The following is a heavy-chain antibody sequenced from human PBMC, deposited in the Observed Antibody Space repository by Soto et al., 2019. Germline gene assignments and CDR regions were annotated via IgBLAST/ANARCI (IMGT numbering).Heavy chain of an antibody. Sequence: EVQLVESGGGLVQPGGSLRLSCAASGFTVSSNYMSWVRQAPGKGLEWVSVIYSGGSTYYADSVKGRFTISRDNSKNTLYLQMNSLRAEDTAVYYCARVSEGQMDWFDPWGQGTLVTVSS. V-gene: IGHV3-66*01. D-gene: IGHD2-8*01. CDR1: GFTVSSNY. CDR2: IYSGGST. J-gene: IGHJ5*02. CDR3: ARVSEGQMDWFDP.